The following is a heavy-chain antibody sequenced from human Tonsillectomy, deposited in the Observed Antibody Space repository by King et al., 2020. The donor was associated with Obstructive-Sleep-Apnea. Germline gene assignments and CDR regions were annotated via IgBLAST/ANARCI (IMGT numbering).Heavy chain of an antibody. D-gene: IGHD1/OR15-1a*01. J-gene: IGHJ4*02. CDR1: GYRFTSHW. CDR2: VFPCDPQA. CDR3: VALASGTYY. V-gene: IGHV5-51*01. Sequence: QLVQSGAEVRKPGESLKISCKDSGYRFTSHWIGWVRQMPGKGLEWMGGVFPCDPQAKYSPSFQGKVAIPGARAITTAYTAYLQWDSLKASDTAMYYCVALASGTYYWGQGTFVTVSS.